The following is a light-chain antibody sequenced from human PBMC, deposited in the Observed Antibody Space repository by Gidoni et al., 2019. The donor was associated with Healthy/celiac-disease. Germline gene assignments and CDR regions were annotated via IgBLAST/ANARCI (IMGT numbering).Light chain of an antibody. CDR3: QQYNSYPWT. Sequence: VNWMTPSPSLLSASTGDRVTITCRLSQGISSYLAWYQQKPGKAPKPLIYAASTLQSGVPSRFSGSGSGTDFTLTISCLQPEDFATYYCQQYNSYPWTFXQXTKVEIK. V-gene: IGKV1D-8*03. J-gene: IGKJ1*01. CDR2: AAS. CDR1: QGISSY.